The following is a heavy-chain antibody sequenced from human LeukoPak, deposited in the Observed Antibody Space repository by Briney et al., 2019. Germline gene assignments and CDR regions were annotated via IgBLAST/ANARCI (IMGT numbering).Heavy chain of an antibody. D-gene: IGHD1-26*01. V-gene: IGHV1-18*01. Sequence: ASVKVSCKASGYTFTSYGISWVRQAPGQGLEWMGWISAYNGNTNYAQKLQDRVTMTTDTSTSTAYMELRSLRSDDTAVYYCARAINFIVGATFDYWGQGTLVTVSS. CDR3: ARAINFIVGATFDY. CDR2: ISAYNGNT. J-gene: IGHJ4*02. CDR1: GYTFTSYG.